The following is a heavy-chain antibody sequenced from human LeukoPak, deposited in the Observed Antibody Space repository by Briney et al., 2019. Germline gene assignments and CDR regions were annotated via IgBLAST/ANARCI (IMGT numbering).Heavy chain of an antibody. CDR1: GYTFTGCY. CDR2: INPNSGGT. CDR3: ALYSSGLFDP. J-gene: IGHJ5*02. D-gene: IGHD6-19*01. Sequence: ASVKVSCKASGYTFTGCYMHWVRQAPGQGLEYMGWINPNSGGTNYAQKFQGRVTMTRDTSISTAYMEVSRLRSDDTAVYYCALYSSGLFDPWGQGTLVTVSS. V-gene: IGHV1-2*02.